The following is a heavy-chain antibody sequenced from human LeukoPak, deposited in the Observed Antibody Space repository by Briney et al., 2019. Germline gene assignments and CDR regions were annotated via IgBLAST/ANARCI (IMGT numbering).Heavy chain of an antibody. Sequence: EASVKVSCKASGGTFSSYAISWVRQAPGQGLEWMGGIIPIFGTANYAQKFQGRVTITTDESTSTAYMELSSLRSEDTAVYYCARAVRDGYKPYNWFGPWGQGTLVTVSS. D-gene: IGHD5-24*01. V-gene: IGHV1-69*05. CDR2: IIPIFGTA. CDR3: ARAVRDGYKPYNWFGP. J-gene: IGHJ5*01. CDR1: GGTFSSYA.